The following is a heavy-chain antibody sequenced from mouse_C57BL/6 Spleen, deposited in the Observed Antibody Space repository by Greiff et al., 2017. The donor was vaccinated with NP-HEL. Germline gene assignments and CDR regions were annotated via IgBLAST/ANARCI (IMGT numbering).Heavy chain of an antibody. V-gene: IGHV5-4*01. CDR2: ISDGGSYT. CDR3: ARDRAYYGSDWYFDV. CDR1: GFTFSSYA. Sequence: DVMLVESGGGLVKPGGSLKLSCAASGFTFSSYAMSWVRQTPEKRLEWVATISDGGSYTYYPDNVKGRFTISRDNAKNNLYLQMSHLKSEDTAMYYCARDRAYYGSDWYFDVWGTGTTVTVAS. D-gene: IGHD1-1*01. J-gene: IGHJ1*03.